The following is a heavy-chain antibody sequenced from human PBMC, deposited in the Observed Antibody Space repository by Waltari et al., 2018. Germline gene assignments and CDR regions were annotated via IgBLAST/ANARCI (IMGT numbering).Heavy chain of an antibody. CDR3: ARHLSHSSGEIDY. V-gene: IGHV5-51*01. CDR1: GYSFTSYW. D-gene: IGHD6-19*01. Sequence: EVQLVQSGAEVKKPGESLKISCKGSGYSFTSYWIGWVRQVPGKGLEWMGIIYPCDAETRYSPAFQGQVTISADKSISTAYLQWSSLKAADTAMYYCARHLSHSSGEIDYWGQGTLVTVAS. CDR2: IYPCDAET. J-gene: IGHJ4*02.